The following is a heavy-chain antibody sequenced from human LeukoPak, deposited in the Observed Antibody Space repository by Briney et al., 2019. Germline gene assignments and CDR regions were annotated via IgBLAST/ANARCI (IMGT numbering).Heavy chain of an antibody. CDR2: INHSGST. V-gene: IGHV4-34*01. Sequence: SETLSLTCAVYGGSFSGYYWSWIRQPPGKGLEWIGEINHSGSTNYNPSLTSRVTISVDTSKNQFSLKLSSVTAADTAVYYCARDRVKWLVYYYGMDVWGQGTTLTVSS. CDR1: GGSFSGYY. D-gene: IGHD6-19*01. CDR3: ARDRVKWLVYYYGMDV. J-gene: IGHJ6*02.